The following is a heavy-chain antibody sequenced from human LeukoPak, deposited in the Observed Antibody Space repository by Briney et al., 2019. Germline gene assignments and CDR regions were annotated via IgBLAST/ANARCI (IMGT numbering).Heavy chain of an antibody. V-gene: IGHV4-59*08. J-gene: IGHJ4*02. CDR1: GGSINSHY. Sequence: SETLSLTCAVSGGSINSHYWGWIRQPPGKGLQWIGDIYYTGKNNYNPSLKSRVTISPDTSKDHLSLNLTSVVAADTAIYYCVRRDTGWNYFDYWGQGILATVSS. CDR2: IYYTGKN. D-gene: IGHD6-19*01. CDR3: VRRDTGWNYFDY.